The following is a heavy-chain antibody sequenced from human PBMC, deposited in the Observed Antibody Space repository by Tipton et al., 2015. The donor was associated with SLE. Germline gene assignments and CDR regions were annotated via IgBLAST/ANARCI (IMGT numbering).Heavy chain of an antibody. CDR3: AREPRDTGPFDN. J-gene: IGHJ3*02. Sequence: SLRLSCAASGFSVNSKYMTWVRQAPGKGLEWVAVIAYDGGFQFYADSVRGRFTISRDESKKTVYLQMSSLRHDDTAVYYCAREPRDTGPFDNWGQGAMVTVSS. V-gene: IGHV3-30-3*01. CDR2: IAYDGGFQ. CDR1: GFSVNSKY.